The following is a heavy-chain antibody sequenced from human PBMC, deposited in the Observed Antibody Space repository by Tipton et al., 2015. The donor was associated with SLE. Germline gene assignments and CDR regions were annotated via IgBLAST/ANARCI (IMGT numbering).Heavy chain of an antibody. CDR2: INHSGST. CDR3: ARVGDEAAAALGY. Sequence: TLSLTCAVYGGSFSGYYWSWIRQPSGKGLEWIGEINHSGSTNYNPSLKSRVTISVDTSKNQFSLKLSSVTAADTAVYYCARVGDEAAAALGYWGQGTLVTVSS. D-gene: IGHD6-13*01. CDR1: GGSFSGYY. V-gene: IGHV4-34*01. J-gene: IGHJ4*02.